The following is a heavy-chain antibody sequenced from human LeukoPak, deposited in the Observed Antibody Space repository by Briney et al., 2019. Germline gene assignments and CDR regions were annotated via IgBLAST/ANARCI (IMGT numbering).Heavy chain of an antibody. D-gene: IGHD6-19*01. CDR3: AREISGCPWN. J-gene: IGHJ4*02. Sequence: PGGSLRLSCAASGFTFSSYWMSWVRQAPGKGLEWVANIKRDGSENYYVDSVMGRFIISRDNAKNSLYLQMNSLRAEDTAVYYCAREISGCPWNWGRGTLVTVSS. CDR1: GFTFSSYW. V-gene: IGHV3-7*05. CDR2: IKRDGSEN.